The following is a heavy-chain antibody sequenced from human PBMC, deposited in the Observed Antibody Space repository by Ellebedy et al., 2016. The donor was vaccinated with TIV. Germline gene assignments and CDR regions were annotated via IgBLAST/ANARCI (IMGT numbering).Heavy chain of an antibody. D-gene: IGHD1-14*01. CDR3: AGATGLYHYGMHV. Sequence: GESLKISXAASGFIFSSYALTWVRQAPGKGLEWVSTIRGDYGSTYYPGSVKGRFTISRENAKSSLYLQMNSLRAGDTAVYYCAGATGLYHYGMHVWGQGTTVTVSS. V-gene: IGHV3-13*01. CDR1: GFIFSSYA. CDR2: IRGDYGST. J-gene: IGHJ6*02.